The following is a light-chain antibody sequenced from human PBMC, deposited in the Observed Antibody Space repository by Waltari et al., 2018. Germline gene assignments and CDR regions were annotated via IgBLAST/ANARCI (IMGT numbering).Light chain of an antibody. CDR3: QVWDSNNDHWV. V-gene: IGLV3-21*04. CDR1: NIGSKS. CDR2: YDK. J-gene: IGLJ3*02. Sequence: SYVVTQAPSVSVAPGTTARIPCGGNNIGSKSVNWYRQKPGQAPVLVMYYDKDRPSGIPERFSGSNSGNTATLIISRVEAGDEADYYCQVWDSNNDHWVFGGGTRLTV.